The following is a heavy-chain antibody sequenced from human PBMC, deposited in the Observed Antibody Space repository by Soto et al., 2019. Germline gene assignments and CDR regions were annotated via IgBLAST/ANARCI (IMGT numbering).Heavy chain of an antibody. Sequence: QVQLQESGTGLVKHSGTLSLACAVSGGSISSSYWWSWVRQPPGKGLEWIGENSHSGSTTYNPSLKGRITISLDKSENQFSLRLNSVTAADTAVYYCARSSGWYMLDYWGQGTLVTVSS. V-gene: IGHV4-4*02. CDR1: GGSISSSYW. D-gene: IGHD6-19*01. CDR3: ARSSGWYMLDY. CDR2: NSHSGST. J-gene: IGHJ4*02.